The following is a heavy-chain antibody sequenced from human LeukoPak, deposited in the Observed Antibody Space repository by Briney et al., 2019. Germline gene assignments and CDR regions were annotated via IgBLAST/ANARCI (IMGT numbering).Heavy chain of an antibody. CDR2: ISAYNGNT. D-gene: IGHD3-10*01. V-gene: IGHV1-18*01. Sequence: ASVKVSCKASGYTFTSYGISWVRQAPGQGLEWMGWISAYNGNTNYAQKLQGRVTMTTDTSTSTAYMELRSLRSDDTAVYYCARDRQRITMVRGVTEFDYWGQGTLVTVSS. CDR1: GYTFTSYG. CDR3: ARDRQRITMVRGVTEFDY. J-gene: IGHJ4*02.